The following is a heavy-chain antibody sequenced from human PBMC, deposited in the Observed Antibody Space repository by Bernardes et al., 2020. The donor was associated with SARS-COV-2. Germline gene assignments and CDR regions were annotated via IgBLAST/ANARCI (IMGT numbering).Heavy chain of an antibody. CDR3: AKSDIVLMVYANFDY. V-gene: IGHV4-39*01. D-gene: IGHD2-8*01. CDR1: GGSISSSSYY. J-gene: IGHJ4*02. CDR2: IYYSGST. Sequence: SEPLSLTCTVSGGSISSSSYYWGWIRQPPGNGLEWIGSIYYSGSTYYNPSLKSRVTISVDTSKNQFSLRAEDTAVYYCAKSDIVLMVYANFDYWGQGTLVTVAS.